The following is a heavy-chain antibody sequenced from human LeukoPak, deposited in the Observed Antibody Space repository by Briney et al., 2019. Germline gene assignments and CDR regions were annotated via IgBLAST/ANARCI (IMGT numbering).Heavy chain of an antibody. Sequence: GASVKVSCKASVYTFTSYGISWVRQAPGQGLEWMGWITAYNDNTNYAQKLQGRVTTTTDTSTSTAYMELRSLRSDDTAVYYCARALLWFGEPSHIDYWGQGTLVTASS. V-gene: IGHV1-18*01. CDR1: VYTFTSYG. CDR3: ARALLWFGEPSHIDY. CDR2: ITAYNDNT. D-gene: IGHD3-10*01. J-gene: IGHJ4*02.